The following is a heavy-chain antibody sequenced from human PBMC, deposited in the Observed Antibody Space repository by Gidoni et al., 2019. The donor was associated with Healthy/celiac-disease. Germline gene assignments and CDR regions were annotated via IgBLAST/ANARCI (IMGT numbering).Heavy chain of an antibody. CDR3: ARDPYDSSGLRLGYLDY. V-gene: IGHV1-46*01. CDR2: INPSGGST. D-gene: IGHD3-22*01. CDR1: GYTFTSYY. Sequence: QVQLVQSGAEVKKPGASVKVSCKASGYTFTSYYMHWVRQAPGQGLEWMGIINPSGGSTSYAQKCQGRVTMTRDTSTSTVYMELSSLRSEDTAVYYCARDPYDSSGLRLGYLDYWGQGTLVTVSS. J-gene: IGHJ4*02.